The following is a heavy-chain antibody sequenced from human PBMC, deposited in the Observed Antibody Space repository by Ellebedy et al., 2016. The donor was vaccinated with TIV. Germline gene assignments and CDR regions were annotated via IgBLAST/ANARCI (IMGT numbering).Heavy chain of an antibody. CDR2: ISGDRHRT. D-gene: IGHD2-8*02. J-gene: IGHJ4*02. V-gene: IGHV3-43*02. CDR1: GFPFKDFS. Sequence: GESLKIPCGASGFPFKDFSMHWVRRVPGNGLQWDSLISGDRHRTYYADSVRGRFTLSRDNSRNSLSLLMNSLRSEDTAFYYCAKDILWWGVFDSWGQGTLVTVSS. CDR3: AKDILWWGVFDS.